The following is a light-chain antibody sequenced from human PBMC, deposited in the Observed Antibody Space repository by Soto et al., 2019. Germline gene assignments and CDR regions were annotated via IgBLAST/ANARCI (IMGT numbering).Light chain of an antibody. CDR3: LKYDSAPRT. V-gene: IGKV1-27*01. J-gene: IGKJ1*01. Sequence: DIQMTQSPSSLSASVGDRVSITCRASQGINKFLAWCQQKPGKVPKLLIYATSTLQSEVPSRFSGSGSGTDFTLTIGSLQPEDVATYFCLKYDSAPRTFGQGTKVDIK. CDR1: QGINKF. CDR2: ATS.